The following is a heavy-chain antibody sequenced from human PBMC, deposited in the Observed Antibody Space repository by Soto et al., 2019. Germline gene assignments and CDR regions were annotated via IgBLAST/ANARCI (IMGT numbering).Heavy chain of an antibody. J-gene: IGHJ5*02. Sequence: LRLSCAASGFTFDDYAMHWVRQAPGKGLEWVSGISWNSGSIGYADSVKGRFTISRDNAKNSLYLQMNSLGAEDTAVYYCARAVVAAAGIFRRNNWFDPWGQGTLVTVSS. CDR1: GFTFDDYA. CDR2: ISWNSGSI. V-gene: IGHV3-9*01. CDR3: ARAVVAAAGIFRRNNWFDP. D-gene: IGHD6-13*01.